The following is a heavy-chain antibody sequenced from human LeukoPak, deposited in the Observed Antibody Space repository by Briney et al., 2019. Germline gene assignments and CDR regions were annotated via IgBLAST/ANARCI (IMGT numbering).Heavy chain of an antibody. CDR1: GGSISSSSYY. Sequence: SETLSLTSTVSGGSISSSSYYWGWIRQPPGKGLEWIGSIYYSGSTYYNPSLKSRVTISVDTSKNQFSLKLSSVTAADTAVYYCARDPGRELLTYFDYWGQGTLVTVSS. CDR2: IYYSGST. V-gene: IGHV4-39*07. D-gene: IGHD1-26*01. CDR3: ARDPGRELLTYFDY. J-gene: IGHJ4*02.